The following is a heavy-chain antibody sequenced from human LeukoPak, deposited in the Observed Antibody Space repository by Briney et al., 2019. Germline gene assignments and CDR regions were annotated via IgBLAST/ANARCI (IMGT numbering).Heavy chain of an antibody. CDR3: ARVRFGSGSYYFDN. V-gene: IGHV3-74*01. CDR2: ISSDASIT. J-gene: IGHJ4*02. CDR1: GFTFSTYW. Sequence: PGGSLRLSCAASGFTFSTYWMHWVRQDPGKGLVWVSRISSDASITSYANPVKGRFTISRDNAKNTLYLQMNSLRADDTAVYYCARVRFGSGSYYFDNWGQGTLVTVSS. D-gene: IGHD6-19*01.